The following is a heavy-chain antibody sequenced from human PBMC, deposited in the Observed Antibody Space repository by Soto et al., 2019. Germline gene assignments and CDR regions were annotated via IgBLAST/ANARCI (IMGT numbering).Heavy chain of an antibody. CDR1: GYTFTSYY. CDR3: ARARGYYDSSGPYYFDY. Sequence: ASVKVSCKASGYTFTSYYMHWVRQAPGQGLEWMGIINPSGGSTSYAQKFQGRVTMTRDTSTSTVYMELSSLRSEDTAVYYCARARGYYDSSGPYYFDYWGQGTLVTVSS. V-gene: IGHV1-46*01. J-gene: IGHJ4*02. CDR2: INPSGGST. D-gene: IGHD3-22*01.